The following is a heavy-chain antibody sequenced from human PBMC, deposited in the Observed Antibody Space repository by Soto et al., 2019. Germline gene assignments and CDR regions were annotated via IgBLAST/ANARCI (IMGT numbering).Heavy chain of an antibody. J-gene: IGHJ5*02. CDR2: IYYSGST. Sequence: SETLSLTCTVSGGSISSGDYYWSWIRQPPGKGLEWIGYIYYSGSTYYNPSLKSRVTISVDTSKSQFSLKLSSVTAADTAVYYCARGRRYNVVVVAATRSPNWFDPWGQGTLVTVSS. CDR1: GGSISSGDYY. D-gene: IGHD2-15*01. V-gene: IGHV4-30-4*01. CDR3: ARGRRYNVVVVAATRSPNWFDP.